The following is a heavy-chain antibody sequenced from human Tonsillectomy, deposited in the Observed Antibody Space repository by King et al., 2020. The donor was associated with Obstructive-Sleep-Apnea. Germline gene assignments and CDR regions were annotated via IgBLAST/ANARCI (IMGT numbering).Heavy chain of an antibody. CDR3: ARVRGYCSGGSCYHRNWFDP. V-gene: IGHV4-31*03. Sequence: VQLQESGPGLVKPSQTLSLTCTVSGGSISSGGYYWSWIRQPPGKGLEWIGYIYYSGSTYYNPSLKSRVTISVDTSKNQFSLKLSSVTAADTAVYYWARVRGYCSGGSCYHRNWFDPWGQGTLVTVSS. D-gene: IGHD2-15*01. J-gene: IGHJ5*02. CDR2: IYYSGST. CDR1: GGSISSGGYY.